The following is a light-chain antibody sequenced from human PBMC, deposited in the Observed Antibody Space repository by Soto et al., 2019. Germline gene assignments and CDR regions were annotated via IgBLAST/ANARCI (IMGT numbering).Light chain of an antibody. CDR2: GAS. V-gene: IGKV3-20*01. CDR3: QHYGESPPT. J-gene: IGKJ4*01. CDR1: QSVRNTY. Sequence: EIVLTQSPGTLSLSPGERATLSCRASQSVRNTYLAWYQQKPGQAPRLLVSGASSRATGIPDRYSGSGSGTDFTLTINRLEPEDFALYFCQHYGESPPTFGGGTKLDIK.